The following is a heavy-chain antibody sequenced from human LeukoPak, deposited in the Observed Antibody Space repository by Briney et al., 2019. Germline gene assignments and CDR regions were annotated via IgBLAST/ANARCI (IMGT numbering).Heavy chain of an antibody. CDR2: VYYTGST. J-gene: IGHJ3*01. CDR1: AGSITTYY. Sequence: SETLSLTCTISAGSITTYYWNWIRQPPGKGLEWIGYVYYTGSTIYAPSLNSRVTISLDMSKKQFSLKLNSVTAADTAVYYCARRVVVTPTSLDAFDVWSQGTMVTVSS. CDR3: ARRVVVTPTSLDAFDV. V-gene: IGHV4-59*08. D-gene: IGHD2-21*02.